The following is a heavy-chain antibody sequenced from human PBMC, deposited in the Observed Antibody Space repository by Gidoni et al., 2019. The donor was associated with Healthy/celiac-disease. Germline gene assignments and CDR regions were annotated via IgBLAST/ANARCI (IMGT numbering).Heavy chain of an antibody. D-gene: IGHD3-3*01. V-gene: IGHV3-66*02. Sequence: EVQLVESGGGLVQPGGSLRLSCAASGLPVSSNYLSWVRQAPGKGLELVSVIYSGGSTYYADSVRGRFTISRDNSKNTLYLQMNSLRPEDTAMYYCARDGLRLLEWFPGSDAFDMWGQGTKVTVSS. CDR2: IYSGGST. CDR3: ARDGLRLLEWFPGSDAFDM. J-gene: IGHJ3*02. CDR1: GLPVSSNY.